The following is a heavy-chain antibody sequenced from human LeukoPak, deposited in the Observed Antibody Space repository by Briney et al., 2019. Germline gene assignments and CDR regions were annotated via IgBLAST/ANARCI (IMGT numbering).Heavy chain of an antibody. D-gene: IGHD6-19*01. CDR1: GHSISSYY. V-gene: IGHV4-4*07. Sequence: PSDTLSLTCTVSGHSISSYYWSWIRHPAGKGLEWIVRIYTSGSTNYNPSLKSRVTMSVDTSKNQFSLKLSSVTAADTALYYCAREEHISGWYVFDYWGQGTLVTVSS. J-gene: IGHJ4*02. CDR2: IYTSGST. CDR3: AREEHISGWYVFDY.